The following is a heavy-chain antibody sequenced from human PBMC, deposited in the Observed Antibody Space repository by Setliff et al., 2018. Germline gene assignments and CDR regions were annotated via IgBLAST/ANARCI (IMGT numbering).Heavy chain of an antibody. D-gene: IGHD2-15*01. CDR1: GYDFTYYS. CDR2: INAANGNT. Sequence: ASVKVSCKASGYDFTYYSLHWVRQAPGERLERMGWINAANGNTKYSEEFQGRVFITRDTSASTAYMELSSLRSQDMAVYYCARGRCSGEACYGKGPYYLDFWGQGTLVTVSS. J-gene: IGHJ4*02. CDR3: ARGRCSGEACYGKGPYYLDF. V-gene: IGHV1-3*03.